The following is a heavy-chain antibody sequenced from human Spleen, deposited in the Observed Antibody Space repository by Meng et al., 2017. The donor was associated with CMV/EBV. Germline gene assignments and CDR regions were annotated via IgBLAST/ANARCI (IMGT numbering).Heavy chain of an antibody. CDR3: ARGSWNYDF. V-gene: IGHV1-2*02. J-gene: IGHJ4*02. Sequence: ASVKVSCKASGYAFTGYYIHWVRQAPGQGLEWVGWINPNSGGTNYAQKFQGRVTMTTDTSTSTAYMEVRSLTSDDTAMYYCARGSWNYDFWGRGTLVTVSS. CDR2: INPNSGGT. CDR1: GYAFTGYY. D-gene: IGHD1-7*01.